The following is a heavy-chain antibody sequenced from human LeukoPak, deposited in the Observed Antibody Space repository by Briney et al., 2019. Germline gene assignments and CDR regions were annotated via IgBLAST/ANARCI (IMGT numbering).Heavy chain of an antibody. Sequence: PGGSLRLSCAASGFTFSSYSMNWVRQAPGKGLEWVSSISSSSSYIYYADSVKGRFTISGDNAKNSLYLQMNSLRAEDTAVYYCALDCCTGSRFDHWGQGTLVTVSS. J-gene: IGHJ4*02. D-gene: IGHD2-8*02. CDR3: ALDCCTGSRFDH. CDR2: ISSSSSYI. CDR1: GFTFSSYS. V-gene: IGHV3-21*04.